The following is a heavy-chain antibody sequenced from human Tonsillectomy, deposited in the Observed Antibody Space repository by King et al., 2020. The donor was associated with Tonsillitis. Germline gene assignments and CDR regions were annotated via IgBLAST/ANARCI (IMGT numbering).Heavy chain of an antibody. CDR1: GGSISSSSYY. CDR3: ASEPTELLESNWYFDL. V-gene: IGHV4-39*07. D-gene: IGHD1-26*01. Sequence: LQLQESGPGLVKPSETLSLTCTVSGGSISSSSYYWGWIRQPPGKGLEWIGSIYYSGSTYYNPSLKSRVTISVDTSKNQFSLKLSSVTAADTAVYYCASEPTELLESNWYFDLWGRGTLVTVSS. J-gene: IGHJ2*01. CDR2: IYYSGST.